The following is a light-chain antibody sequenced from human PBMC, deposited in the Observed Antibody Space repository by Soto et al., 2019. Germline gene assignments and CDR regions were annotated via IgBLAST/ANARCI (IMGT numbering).Light chain of an antibody. CDR2: GAS. Sequence: EIVLTQSPGTLSLSPGERATLSCRATQSISSSYLAWYQQKPGQAPRLLIYGASSRATGIPERFSGSGSGTDFTLTISRLEPEDFAVYYCQQSGSSPRTFGQGTKVEIK. V-gene: IGKV3-20*01. CDR3: QQSGSSPRT. CDR1: QSISSSY. J-gene: IGKJ1*01.